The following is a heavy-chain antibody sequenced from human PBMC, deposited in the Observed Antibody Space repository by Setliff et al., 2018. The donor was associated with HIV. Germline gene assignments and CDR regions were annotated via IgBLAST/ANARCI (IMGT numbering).Heavy chain of an antibody. Sequence: SVKVSCKSSGGSFNTYAINWVRQAPGQGLEWMGGIIPIFGTAHYAQKFQGRVTITADESTSTAYMELSSLTSDDTAIYYCARGRLSWSPDFWGQGTLVTVSS. J-gene: IGHJ4*02. CDR1: GGSFNTYA. V-gene: IGHV1-69*13. CDR3: ARGRLSWSPDF. CDR2: IIPIFGTA.